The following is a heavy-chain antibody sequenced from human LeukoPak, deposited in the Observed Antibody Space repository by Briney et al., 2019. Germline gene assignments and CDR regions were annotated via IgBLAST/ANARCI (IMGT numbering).Heavy chain of an antibody. CDR3: ARDLRGSTPADP. V-gene: IGHV1-18*01. J-gene: IGHJ5*02. CDR2: ISPNNGDT. CDR1: GYTFTNYG. D-gene: IGHD3-16*01. Sequence: ASVTVSCKASGYTFTNYGITWVRQAPGQGLEWMGWISPNNGDTNYAQKFQGRVTMTTDTSTSTAYMEVRTLRSDDTAVYYCARDLRGSTPADPWGQGTLVTVSS.